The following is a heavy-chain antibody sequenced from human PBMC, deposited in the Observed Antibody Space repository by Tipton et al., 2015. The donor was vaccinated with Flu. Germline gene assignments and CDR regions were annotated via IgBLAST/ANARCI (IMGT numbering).Heavy chain of an antibody. CDR3: AQARFFYFDS. CDR1: GGSISSSSHY. D-gene: IGHD3-10*01. V-gene: IGHV4-39*07. J-gene: IGHJ4*02. Sequence: TLSLTCTVSGGSISSSSHYWGWIRQAPGRGLEWVGSIYYTGYPYYNSSLKSRLAMSIDTSKNHFSLKLRSVTAADTATYYCAQARFFYFDSWGQGTLVTVSS. CDR2: IYYTGYP.